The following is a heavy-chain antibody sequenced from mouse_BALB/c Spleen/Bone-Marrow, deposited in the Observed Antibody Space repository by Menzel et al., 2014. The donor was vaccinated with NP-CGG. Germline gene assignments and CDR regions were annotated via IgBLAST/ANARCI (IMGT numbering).Heavy chain of an antibody. CDR2: ISSGSNTI. CDR3: TRGGNWDDFDY. V-gene: IGHV5-17*02. J-gene: IGHJ2*01. D-gene: IGHD4-1*01. Sequence: EVQVVESGGGLVQPGGSRKLSCAASGFTFSSFGMHWVRQAPEKGLEWVAYISSGSNTIFYADTEKGRFTVSRDNPKNTLFLQMTSLRSEDTAMYYCTRGGNWDDFDYWGQGTTLTVSS. CDR1: GFTFSSFG.